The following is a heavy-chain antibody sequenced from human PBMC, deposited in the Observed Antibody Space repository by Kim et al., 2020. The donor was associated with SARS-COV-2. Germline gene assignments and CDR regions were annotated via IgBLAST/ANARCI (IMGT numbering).Heavy chain of an antibody. CDR1: GGTFSSYA. D-gene: IGHD5-12*01. Sequence: SVKVSCKASGGTFSSYAISWVRQAPGQGLEWMGGIIPIFGTANYAQKFQGRVTITADESTSTAYMELSSLRSEDTAVYYCAREGDGYNEGDYWGQGTLVTVSS. J-gene: IGHJ4*02. CDR3: AREGDGYNEGDY. V-gene: IGHV1-69*13. CDR2: IIPIFGTA.